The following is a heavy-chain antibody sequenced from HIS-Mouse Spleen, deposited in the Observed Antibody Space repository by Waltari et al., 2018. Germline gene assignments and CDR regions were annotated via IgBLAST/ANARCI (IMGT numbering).Heavy chain of an antibody. CDR2: ISSSSSTI. D-gene: IGHD1-26*01. J-gene: IGHJ4*02. V-gene: IGHV3-48*01. Sequence: EVQLVESGGGLVQPGGSLRLSCAAPGFTSSSDSLHWVRQAPGKGLEWVSYISSSSSTISYADSVKGRFTISRDNAKNSLYLQMNSLRAEDTAVYYCARGPYIVGATTGIDYWGQGTLVTVSS. CDR1: GFTSSSDS. CDR3: ARGPYIVGATTGIDY.